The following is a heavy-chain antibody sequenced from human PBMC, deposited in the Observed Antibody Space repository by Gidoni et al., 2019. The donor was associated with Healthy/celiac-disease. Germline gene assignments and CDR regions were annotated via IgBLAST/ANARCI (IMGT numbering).Heavy chain of an antibody. V-gene: IGHV3-33*01. Sequence: ASGFTFSSYGMHWVRQVPGKGLEWVAVIWYDGSNKYYADSVKGRFTISRDNSKNTLYLQMNSLRAEDTAVCYCARDRWYSAFDIWGQGTMVTVSS. J-gene: IGHJ3*02. CDR2: IWYDGSNK. CDR3: ARDRWYSAFDI. CDR1: GFTFSSYG. D-gene: IGHD2-15*01.